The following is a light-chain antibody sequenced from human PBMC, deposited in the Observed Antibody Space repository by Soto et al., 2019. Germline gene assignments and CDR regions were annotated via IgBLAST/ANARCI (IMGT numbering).Light chain of an antibody. V-gene: IGLV2-14*03. J-gene: IGLJ1*01. CDR2: EVS. CDR1: SNDVGAYDY. Sequence: QSVLTQAALLSGSAGELITNSCTGTSNDVGAYDYVSWYQQHPDKAPKLRIYEVSNRPSGVSNRFSGSKSVNTATLTISGLQTEDDADYYCSSYTSSSPRVFGTGTKVPVL. CDR3: SSYTSSSPRV.